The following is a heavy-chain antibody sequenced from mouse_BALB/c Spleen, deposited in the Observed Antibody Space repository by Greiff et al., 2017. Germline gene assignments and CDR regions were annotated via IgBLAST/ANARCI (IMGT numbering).Heavy chain of an antibody. J-gene: IGHJ3*01. CDR2: INPSSGYT. V-gene: IGHV1-4*02. Sequence: QVQLQQSAAELARPGASVKMSCKASGYTFTSYTMHWVKQRPGQGLEWIGYINPSSGYTEYNQKFKDKTTLTADKSSSTAYMQLSSLTSEDSAVYYCARIGNYGGFAYWGQGTLVTVSA. CDR1: GYTFTSYT. CDR3: ARIGNYGGFAY. D-gene: IGHD2-1*01.